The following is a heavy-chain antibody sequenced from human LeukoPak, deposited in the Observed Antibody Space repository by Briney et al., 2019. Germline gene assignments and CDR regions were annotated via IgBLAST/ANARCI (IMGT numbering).Heavy chain of an antibody. Sequence: GGPLRLSCAPSGFTFSSYAMSWVRQAPGKGLEWVSSISGSGGSTYYADSVKGRFTISRDNSKNTLYLQMNSLRAEDTAVYYCAKDLNSYGYYYYGMDVWGQGTTVTVSS. D-gene: IGHD5-18*01. J-gene: IGHJ6*02. CDR2: ISGSGGST. V-gene: IGHV3-23*01. CDR3: AKDLNSYGYYYYGMDV. CDR1: GFTFSSYA.